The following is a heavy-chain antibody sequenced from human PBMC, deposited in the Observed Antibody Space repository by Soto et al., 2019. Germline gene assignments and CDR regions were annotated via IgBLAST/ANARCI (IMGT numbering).Heavy chain of an antibody. V-gene: IGHV3-23*01. J-gene: IGHJ4*02. Sequence: GGSLRLSCAASGFTFSNHAMNWVRQAPGKGLEWVSVISGSGDTSYADSVKGRITISRDNSKKTVYLQMNSVRAEDTALYYCAHQAEGSYFPSDHWGQGTLVTLSS. CDR3: AHQAEGSYFPSDH. CDR2: ISGSGDT. CDR1: GFTFSNHA. D-gene: IGHD3-9*01.